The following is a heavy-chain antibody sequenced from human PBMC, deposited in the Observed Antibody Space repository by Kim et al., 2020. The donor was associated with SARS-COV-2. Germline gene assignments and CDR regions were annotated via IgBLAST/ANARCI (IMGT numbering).Heavy chain of an antibody. Sequence: SETLSLTCTVSGGSISSSSYYWGWIRQPPGKGLEWIGSIYYSGSTYYNPSLKSRVTISVDTSKNQFSLKLSSVTAADTAVYYCARRGVVVDYWGQGTLVTVSS. V-gene: IGHV4-39*01. CDR2: IYYSGST. J-gene: IGHJ4*02. D-gene: IGHD2-15*01. CDR3: ARRGVVVDY. CDR1: GGSISSSSYY.